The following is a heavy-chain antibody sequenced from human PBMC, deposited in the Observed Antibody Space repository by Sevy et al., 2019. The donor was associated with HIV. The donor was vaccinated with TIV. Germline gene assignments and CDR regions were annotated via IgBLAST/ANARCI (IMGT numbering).Heavy chain of an antibody. Sequence: GGSLRLSCAASGFTFSSYWMSWVRQAPGKGLEWAANIKQDGSEKYYVDSVKGRFTISRDNAKNSLYLQMNSLRAEDTAVYYCARDGPPTSYYDYDNWFDPWGQGTLVTVSS. D-gene: IGHD3-16*01. J-gene: IGHJ5*02. CDR1: GFTFSSYW. CDR2: IKQDGSEK. V-gene: IGHV3-7*01. CDR3: ARDGPPTSYYDYDNWFDP.